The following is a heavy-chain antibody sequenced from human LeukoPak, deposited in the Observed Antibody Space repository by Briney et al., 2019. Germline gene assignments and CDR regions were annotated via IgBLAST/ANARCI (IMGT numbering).Heavy chain of an antibody. Sequence: PGGSLRLSCAASGFTVSSNYMSWVRQAPGKGLEWVSVIYSGGSTYYADSVKGRFTISRDNSKNTLYLQMNSLRAEDTAVYYCARDSLIEGSTYYGMDVWGQGTTVTVSS. CDR2: IYSGGST. J-gene: IGHJ6*02. CDR3: ARDSLIEGSTYYGMDV. V-gene: IGHV3-66*01. CDR1: GFTVSSNY. D-gene: IGHD3-10*01.